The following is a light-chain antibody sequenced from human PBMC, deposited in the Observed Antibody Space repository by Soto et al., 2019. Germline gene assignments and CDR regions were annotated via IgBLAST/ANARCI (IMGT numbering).Light chain of an antibody. J-gene: IGLJ2*01. CDR1: SSDVGGHNF. V-gene: IGLV2-8*01. CDR2: EVT. Sequence: QSALTQPPSASGSPGQSVTISCTGTSSDVGGHNFVSWYQQHPGKAPKFLVYEVTKRPSGVPDRFSGSKSGITASLTVSGRQADDEAYYYCSAYAGNNNPVIFGGGTQLTVL. CDR3: SAYAGNNNPVI.